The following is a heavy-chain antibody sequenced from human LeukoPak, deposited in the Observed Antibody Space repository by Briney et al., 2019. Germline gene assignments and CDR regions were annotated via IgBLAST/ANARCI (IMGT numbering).Heavy chain of an antibody. V-gene: IGHV3-9*01. D-gene: IGHD2-2*01. CDR3: VKGGYCSFTTCADAFDF. Sequence: PGGSLRLSCAASGFTFDDYAMHWVRQAPGKGLEWVSGISWNSDNIEYADSVKGRFTISRDNAKNSLYMQMNSLRAEDTALYYCVKGGYCSFTTCADAFDFWGQGTMVTVSS. CDR1: GFTFDDYA. CDR2: ISWNSDNI. J-gene: IGHJ3*01.